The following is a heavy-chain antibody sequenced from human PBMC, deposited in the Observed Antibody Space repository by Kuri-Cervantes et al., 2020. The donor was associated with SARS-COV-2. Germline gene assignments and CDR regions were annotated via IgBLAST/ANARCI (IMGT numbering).Heavy chain of an antibody. CDR2: IYYSGST. J-gene: IGHJ4*02. CDR3: NGDSSSWYRVDY. V-gene: IGHV4-39*01. D-gene: IGHD6-13*01. CDR1: GGSISSSSYY. Sequence: GSLRLSCTVSGGSISSSSYYWGWIRQPPGKGLEWIGSIYYSGSTYYNPSLKIRVTISVDTSKNQFSLKLSSVTAADTAVYYCNGDSSSWYRVDYWGQGTLVTVSS.